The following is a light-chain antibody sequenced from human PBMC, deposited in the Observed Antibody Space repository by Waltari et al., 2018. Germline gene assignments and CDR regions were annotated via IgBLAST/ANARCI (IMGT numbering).Light chain of an antibody. J-gene: IGLJ2*01. Sequence: SYVLTQPPSVSVAPGPTARITCGGKDTGYDKVHWYQQKPGQAPVLVLYSDAHRPSGIPERFSGSRSGSTATLTISRVEAADEADYYCQMWDNTDDHEAFGGGTKLTVL. V-gene: IGLV3-21*02. CDR1: DTGYDK. CDR3: QMWDNTDDHEA. CDR2: SDA.